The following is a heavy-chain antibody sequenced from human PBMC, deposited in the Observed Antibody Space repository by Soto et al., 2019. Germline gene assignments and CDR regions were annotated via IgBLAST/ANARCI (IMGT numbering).Heavy chain of an antibody. CDR3: ARGHVVRGVVADDAFDI. V-gene: IGHV1-8*01. CDR2: MNPNSGNT. J-gene: IGHJ3*02. CDR1: GYTFTSYD. D-gene: IGHD3-10*01. Sequence: GASVKVSCKASGYTFTSYDINWVRQATGQGLEWMGWMNPNSGNTGYAQKFQGRVTMTRNTSISTAYMELSSLRSEDTAVYYCARGHVVRGVVADDAFDIWGQGTMVTVSS.